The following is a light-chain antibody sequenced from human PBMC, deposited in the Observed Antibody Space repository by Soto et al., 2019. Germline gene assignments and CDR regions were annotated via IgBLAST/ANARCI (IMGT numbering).Light chain of an antibody. Sequence: DIQMTQSPSTLSASVGDTVTITCRASQSISNFLAWYQQKPGKAPKLLIYKASNLESGVPSRFSGSGSGTEFTLTISSLQPDDFATYYCHQHNSYGLTFGGGTNVEIK. CDR1: QSISNF. V-gene: IGKV1-5*03. CDR3: HQHNSYGLT. J-gene: IGKJ4*01. CDR2: KAS.